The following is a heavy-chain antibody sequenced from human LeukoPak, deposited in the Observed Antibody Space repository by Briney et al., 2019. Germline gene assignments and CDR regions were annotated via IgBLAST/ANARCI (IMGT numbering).Heavy chain of an antibody. V-gene: IGHV3-21*01. CDR2: ISSSSSYI. CDR1: GFTFSSYS. D-gene: IGHD3-22*01. J-gene: IGHJ6*02. CDR3: ARDVDSSGYSFGYYYYGMDV. Sequence: GGSLRLSCAASGFTFSSYSMNWVRQAPGKGLEWVSSISSSSSYIYYADSVKGRFTISRDNAKNSLYLQMNSLRAEDTAVYYCARDVDSSGYSFGYYYYGMDVWGQGTTVTVSS.